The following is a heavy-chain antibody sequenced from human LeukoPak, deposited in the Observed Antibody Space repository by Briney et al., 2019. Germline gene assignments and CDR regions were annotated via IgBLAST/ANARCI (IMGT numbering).Heavy chain of an antibody. CDR3: ARDLAVDAATVEHYYYYYGLDV. V-gene: IGHV3-30*04. J-gene: IGHJ6*02. CDR1: GFTFSSYA. CDR2: ISYDGSNK. D-gene: IGHD5-18*01. Sequence: GGSLRLSCAASGFTFSSYAMHRVRQAPGKGLEWVAVISYDGSNKYYADSVKGRFTLSRDTPKNTLYLQMNSLRPEDTAVYYCARDLAVDAATVEHYYYYYGLDVWGQGTTVTVSS.